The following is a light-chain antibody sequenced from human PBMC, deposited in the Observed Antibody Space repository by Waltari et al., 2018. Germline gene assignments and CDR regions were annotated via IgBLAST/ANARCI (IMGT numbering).Light chain of an antibody. Sequence: EIVITQSPDSLAFSLGERATINCKSSQSVLYSSNNKNYLAWYQQKPGQPPKLLIYWASTRESGVPDRFSGSGSGTDFTLTISSLQAEDVAVYYCQQYYSTWTFGQGTKVEIK. J-gene: IGKJ1*01. CDR1: QSVLYSSNNKNY. V-gene: IGKV4-1*01. CDR3: QQYYSTWT. CDR2: WAS.